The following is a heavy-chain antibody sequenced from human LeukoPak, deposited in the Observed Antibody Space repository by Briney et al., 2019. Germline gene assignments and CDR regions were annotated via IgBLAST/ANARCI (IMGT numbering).Heavy chain of an antibody. D-gene: IGHD5-12*01. CDR2: IYYSGST. J-gene: IGHJ4*02. CDR1: GGSISSYY. CDR3: ARGATPPQGGKYFDY. V-gene: IGHV4-59*08. Sequence: PSETLSLTCTVSGGSISSYYWSWIRQPPGKGLEWIGYIYYSGSTNYNPSLKSRVTISVDTSKNQFSLKLSSVTAADTAVYYCARGATPPQGGKYFDYWGQGTLVTVSS.